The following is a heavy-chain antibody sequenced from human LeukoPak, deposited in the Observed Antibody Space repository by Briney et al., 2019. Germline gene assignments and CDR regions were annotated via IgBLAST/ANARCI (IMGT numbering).Heavy chain of an antibody. D-gene: IGHD3-10*02. V-gene: IGHV4-61*02. CDR1: GGSISSGSYY. Sequence: ASQTLSLTCTVSGGSISSGSYYWSWIRQPAGKGLEWIGRIYTSGSTNYNPSLKSRVTISVDTSKNQFSLKLSSVTAADTAVYYCARVRVPPYYFDYWRQGTLVTVSS. CDR2: IYTSGST. J-gene: IGHJ4*02. CDR3: ARVRVPPYYFDY.